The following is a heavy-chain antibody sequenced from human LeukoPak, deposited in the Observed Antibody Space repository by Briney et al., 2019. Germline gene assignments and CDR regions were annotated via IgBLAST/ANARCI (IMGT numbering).Heavy chain of an antibody. CDR1: GYTFTSYA. D-gene: IGHD3-10*01. CDR2: INAGNGNT. V-gene: IGHV1-3*01. CDR3: ARAQTTMVRGGRAFDI. J-gene: IGHJ3*02. Sequence: ASVKDSCKASGYTFTSYAMHWVRQAPGQRLEWMGWINAGNGNTKYSQKFQGRVTITRDTSASTAYMELSSLRSEDTAVYYCARAQTTMVRGGRAFDIWGQGTMVTASS.